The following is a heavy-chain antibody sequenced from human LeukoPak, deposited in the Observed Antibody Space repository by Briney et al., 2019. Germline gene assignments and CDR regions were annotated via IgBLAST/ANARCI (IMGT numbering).Heavy chain of an antibody. J-gene: IGHJ4*02. CDR3: ARKVIYGSGKYYFDY. CDR2: IYSGGST. CDR1: GFTVSNNY. V-gene: IGHV3-66*01. D-gene: IGHD3-10*01. Sequence: GSLRLSCAASGFTVSNNYISWVRQAPGKGLEWVLVIYSGGSTYYADSVKGRFTISRDNSKNTLYLQMNSLRAEDTAVYYCARKVIYGSGKYYFDYWGQGTLVTVSS.